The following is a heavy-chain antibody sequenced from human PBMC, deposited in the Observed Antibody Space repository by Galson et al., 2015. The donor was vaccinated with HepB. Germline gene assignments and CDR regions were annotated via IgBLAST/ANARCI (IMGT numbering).Heavy chain of an antibody. Sequence: SLRLSCAASGFSFSSYAMSWVRQASGKGLEWVSAISGGGGSTYYADSVKGRFTISRDNSKNTLYLQMNSLRAGDTAIYYCAKDSGFQRAWPDWGQGTLVTVSS. CDR3: AKDSGFQRAWPD. D-gene: IGHD6-19*01. CDR1: GFSFSSYA. V-gene: IGHV3-23*01. CDR2: ISGGGGST. J-gene: IGHJ4*02.